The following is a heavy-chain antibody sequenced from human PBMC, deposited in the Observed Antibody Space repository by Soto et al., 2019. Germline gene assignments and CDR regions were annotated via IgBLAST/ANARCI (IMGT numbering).Heavy chain of an antibody. D-gene: IGHD6-25*01. J-gene: IGHJ4*02. CDR2: INDSGST. Sequence: QVQLQQWGAGLLKPSETLSLTCAVYGGSFSGYYWSWIRQSAGKGLEWIGEINDSGSTNYNPSLKSRVTISEDTSKNQFSLRLSSLTAADTAVYYCARTRCGRSGCRPNFDFWGQGTQVTVSS. V-gene: IGHV4-34*01. CDR3: ARTRCGRSGCRPNFDF. CDR1: GGSFSGYY.